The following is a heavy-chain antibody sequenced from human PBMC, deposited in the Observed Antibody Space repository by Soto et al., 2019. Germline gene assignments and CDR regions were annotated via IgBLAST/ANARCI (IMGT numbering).Heavy chain of an antibody. D-gene: IGHD3-22*01. J-gene: IGHJ1*01. V-gene: IGHV4-30-2*05. Sequence: QLQLQESGPGLVKPSQTLSLTCTVSGGSISSVSASRGTYSWSWIRQSPGKGLEWLGHISHSGRTSYNPSLKSRISLSVDTSKNQFSLKVSSVTVADTAVYYCARDLDGLHDDNSGPYPRPGWGQGTLVTVSS. CDR2: ISHSGRT. CDR1: GGSISSVSASRGTYS. CDR3: ARDLDGLHDDNSGPYPRPG.